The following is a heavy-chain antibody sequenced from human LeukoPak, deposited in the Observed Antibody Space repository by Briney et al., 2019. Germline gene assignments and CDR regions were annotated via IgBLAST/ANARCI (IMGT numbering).Heavy chain of an antibody. J-gene: IGHJ4*02. CDR3: ARAHGYSSGSFDY. D-gene: IGHD6-19*01. Sequence: GGSLRLSCAASGFTFSSYAMHWVRQAPGKGLEGVAVISYDGSNKYYADSVKGRFTISRDNSKNTLYLQMNSLRAEDTAVYYCARAHGYSSGSFDYWGQGTLVTVSS. V-gene: IGHV3-30-3*01. CDR1: GFTFSSYA. CDR2: ISYDGSNK.